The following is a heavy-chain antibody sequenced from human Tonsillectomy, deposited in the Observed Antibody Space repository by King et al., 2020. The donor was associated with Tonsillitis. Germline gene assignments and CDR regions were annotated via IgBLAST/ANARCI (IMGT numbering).Heavy chain of an antibody. CDR3: MAAMTY. J-gene: IGHJ4*02. Sequence: DVQLVESGGGLVQPGRSLRLSCTASGFTFGDYAMSWVRQAPGKGLEWXGXXRSKAYGGTTEYAASVKGRFTISRXDSKSIAYLQMNSLKTEDTAVYYCMAAMTYWGQGTLVTVSS. D-gene: IGHD5-18*01. V-gene: IGHV3-49*04. CDR1: GFTFGDYA. CDR2: XRSKAYGGTT.